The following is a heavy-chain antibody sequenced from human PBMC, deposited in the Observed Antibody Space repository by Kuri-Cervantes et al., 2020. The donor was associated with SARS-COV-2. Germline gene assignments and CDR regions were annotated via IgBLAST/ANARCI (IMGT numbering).Heavy chain of an antibody. V-gene: IGHV3-23*01. J-gene: IGHJ4*02. CDR3: ATSYFAKRYCSSTSCYSPFDY. Sequence: GESLKISCAASGFTFSSYAMSWVRQAPGKGLEWVSAISGSGGSTYYADSVKGRFTISKESGENSLYLHMNSLRGDDTAVYYCATSYFAKRYCSSTSCYSPFDYWGQGTLVTVSS. D-gene: IGHD2-2*02. CDR1: GFTFSSYA. CDR2: ISGSGGST.